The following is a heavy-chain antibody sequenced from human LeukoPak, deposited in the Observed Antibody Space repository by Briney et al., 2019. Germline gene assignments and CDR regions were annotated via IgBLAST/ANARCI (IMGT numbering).Heavy chain of an antibody. J-gene: IGHJ4*02. D-gene: IGHD3-3*01. CDR2: IKQDGGQE. CDR3: ARGVPYDSWSGPHYSDY. Sequence: PGGSLRLSCAASGFTFSSYWMSWVRQAPGKGLEWVAHIKQDGGQEYYVDSVKGRFTISRDSAKNSLYLQMNSLRAEDTAVYYCARGVPYDSWSGPHYSDYWGQGTLVTVSS. V-gene: IGHV3-7*01. CDR1: GFTFSSYW.